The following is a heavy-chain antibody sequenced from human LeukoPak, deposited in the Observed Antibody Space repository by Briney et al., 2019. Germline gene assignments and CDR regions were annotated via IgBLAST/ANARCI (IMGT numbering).Heavy chain of an antibody. CDR1: GGSISSHY. J-gene: IGHJ4*02. CDR2: IYYSGST. CDR3: ARGGDIPDY. Sequence: PSETLSLTCTVSGGSISSHYWSWIRQPPGKGLEWIGYIYYSGSTNYNPSLKSRVTISVDTSKNQFSLKLSSVTAADTAVYYCARGGDIPDYWGQGTLVTVSS. D-gene: IGHD2-15*01. V-gene: IGHV4-59*11.